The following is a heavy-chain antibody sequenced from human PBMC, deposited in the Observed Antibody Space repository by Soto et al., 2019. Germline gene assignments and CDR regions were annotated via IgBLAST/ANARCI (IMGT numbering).Heavy chain of an antibody. CDR3: TRDGRGLGRLSLFEY. CDR2: IYSGETT. CDR1: GFNVNSDY. V-gene: IGHV3-53*01. D-gene: IGHD2-21*02. J-gene: IGHJ4*02. Sequence: GGSLRLSCAASGFNVNSDYMNWVRQTPGKGLECAASIYSGETTYYADSVRGRFTISSDKSKNTLYFQLSSLRIEDTAVYYCTRDGRGLGRLSLFEYWGQGVLVTVSS.